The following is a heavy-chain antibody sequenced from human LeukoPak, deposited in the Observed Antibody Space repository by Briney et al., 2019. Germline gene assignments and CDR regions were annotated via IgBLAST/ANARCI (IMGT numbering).Heavy chain of an antibody. Sequence: GESLKISCRGSGYRFTTYWIGWVRQMPGKGLEWMGFIYPSDSDTRYSPSFQGLVTISADKSISTAYLQWSSLKASDTAIYYCAIAVAGSFYFDYWGQGALVTVSS. CDR3: AIAVAGSFYFDY. J-gene: IGHJ4*02. D-gene: IGHD6-13*01. V-gene: IGHV5-51*01. CDR1: GYRFTTYW. CDR2: IYPSDSDT.